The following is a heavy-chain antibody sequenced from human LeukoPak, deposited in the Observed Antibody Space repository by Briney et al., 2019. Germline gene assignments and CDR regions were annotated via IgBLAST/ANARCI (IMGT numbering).Heavy chain of an antibody. J-gene: IGHJ3*02. CDR3: ARDARFCGGDRYPDGFDI. V-gene: IGHV4-59*01. Sequence: SETLSLTCTISGGDISSYYWTWIRQPPGKGLEWIGYIHYSGSTNYNSSLKSRVTISMDTSKNQFSLRLSSVTAADTAIYYCARDARFCGGDRYPDGFDIWGQGTMVTVSS. D-gene: IGHD2-21*02. CDR2: IHYSGST. CDR1: GGDISSYY.